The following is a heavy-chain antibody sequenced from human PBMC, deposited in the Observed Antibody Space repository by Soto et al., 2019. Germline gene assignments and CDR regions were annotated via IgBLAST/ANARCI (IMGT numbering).Heavy chain of an antibody. Sequence: EVQLLESGGGLVQPGGSLRLSCAASGLTFSSHALMWVRQAPGKGLEWVSAISGSAINTYYANSVKGRFTISRDNSKNTQYLQMTSPRADDTAVYYCPKYSDGAGRDYGGQGTVFTVSS. CDR2: ISGSAINT. CDR3: PKYSDGAGRDY. CDR1: GLTFSSHA. D-gene: IGHD4-17*01. V-gene: IGHV3-23*01. J-gene: IGHJ4*02.